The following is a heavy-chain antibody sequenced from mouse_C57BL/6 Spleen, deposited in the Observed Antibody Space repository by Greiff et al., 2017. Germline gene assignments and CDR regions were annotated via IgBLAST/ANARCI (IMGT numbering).Heavy chain of an antibody. Sequence: VQLQQSGAELVRPGASVTLSCKASGYPFTDYEMHWVKQTPVHGLEWIGAIDPETGGTAYNQKFKGQAILTADKSSSTSDMELRSMTSEDSAVDYCTRMGNYGYWGQGTSVTVSS. CDR3: TRMGNYGY. J-gene: IGHJ4*01. V-gene: IGHV1-15*01. CDR1: GYPFTDYE. D-gene: IGHD2-1*01. CDR2: IDPETGGT.